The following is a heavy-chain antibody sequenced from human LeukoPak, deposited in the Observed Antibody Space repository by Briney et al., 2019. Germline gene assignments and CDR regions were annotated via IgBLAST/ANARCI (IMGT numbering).Heavy chain of an antibody. J-gene: IGHJ5*02. D-gene: IGHD2-2*02. CDR2: INHSGST. Sequence: PSETLSLTCAVYGGSFSGYYWSWIRQPPGKGLEWIGEINHSGSTNYNPSLKSRVTISADTSKNQFSLKLSSVTAADTAVYYCARVGVVVPAATPNWFDPWGQGTLVTVSS. CDR3: ARVGVVVPAATPNWFDP. V-gene: IGHV4-34*01. CDR1: GGSFSGYY.